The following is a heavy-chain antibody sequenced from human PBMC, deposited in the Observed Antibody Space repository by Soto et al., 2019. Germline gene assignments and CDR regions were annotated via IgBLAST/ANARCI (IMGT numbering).Heavy chain of an antibody. CDR3: AKSVYNWNDGFFDY. D-gene: IGHD1-1*01. J-gene: IGHJ4*02. V-gene: IGHV3-30*02. Sequence: GGSLRLSCAASGFIFSNYDIHWVRQAPGKGLAWVAGIWFDGSNTYYADSVKGRFTVSRDNSKNMLYLQMNSLRAEDTAVYYCAKSVYNWNDGFFDYWGQGTLVTVSS. CDR2: IWFDGSNT. CDR1: GFIFSNYD.